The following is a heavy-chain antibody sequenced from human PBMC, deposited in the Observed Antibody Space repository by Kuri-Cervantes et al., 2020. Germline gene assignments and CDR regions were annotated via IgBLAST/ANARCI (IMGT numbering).Heavy chain of an antibody. CDR2: IKQDGSEK. Sequence: GESLKISCAASGFTFSSYWMSWVRQAPGKGLEWVANIKQDGSEKYYVDSVKGRFTISRDNSKNTLYLQMNSLRAEDTAVYYCARDPSPWGQGTLVTVSS. CDR3: ARDPSP. V-gene: IGHV3-7*01. CDR1: GFTFSSYW. J-gene: IGHJ5*02.